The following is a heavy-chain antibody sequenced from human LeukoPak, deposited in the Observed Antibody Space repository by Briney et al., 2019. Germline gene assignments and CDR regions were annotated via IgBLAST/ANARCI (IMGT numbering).Heavy chain of an antibody. CDR2: IIPILGIA. CDR3: ARAKKQGTTVTTGWFDP. Sequence: GASVKVSCKASGGTFSSYTISWVRQAPGQGLEWMGRIIPILGIANYAQKFQGRFTIPSDKSTSTAYMELSSLRSEDTAVYYCARAKKQGTTVTTGWFDPWGQGTLVTVSS. D-gene: IGHD4-11*01. CDR1: GGTFSSYT. J-gene: IGHJ5*02. V-gene: IGHV1-69*02.